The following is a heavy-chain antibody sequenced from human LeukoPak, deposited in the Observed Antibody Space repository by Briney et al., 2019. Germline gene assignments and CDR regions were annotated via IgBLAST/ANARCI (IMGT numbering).Heavy chain of an antibody. Sequence: PGGSLRLSCAASGFTFTIYAMSWVRQAPGKGLEWVSGISGSGGSTYAESVKGRFTISRDNSKNTLYLQMNGLRAEDTAIYYCAKDRVAVTGHTGGLDYWGQGTLVTVSS. CDR2: ISGSGGST. V-gene: IGHV3-23*01. D-gene: IGHD6-19*01. CDR3: AKDRVAVTGHTGGLDY. J-gene: IGHJ4*02. CDR1: GFTFTIYA.